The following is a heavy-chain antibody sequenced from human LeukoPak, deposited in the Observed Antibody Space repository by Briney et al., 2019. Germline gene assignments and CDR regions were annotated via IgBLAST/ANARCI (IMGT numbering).Heavy chain of an antibody. D-gene: IGHD3-3*01. CDR1: GYTLTELS. Sequence: ASVKVSCKVSGYTLTELSMHWVRQAPGQGLEWMGGIIPIFGTANYAQKFQGRVTITADESTSTAYMELSSLRSEDTAVYYCARGMRHRDFWSGYPSDYYYYGMDVWGQGTTVTVSS. J-gene: IGHJ6*02. CDR3: ARGMRHRDFWSGYPSDYYYYGMDV. V-gene: IGHV1-69*13. CDR2: IIPIFGTA.